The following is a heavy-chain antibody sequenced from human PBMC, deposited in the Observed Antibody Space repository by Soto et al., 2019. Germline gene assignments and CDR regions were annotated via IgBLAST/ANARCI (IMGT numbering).Heavy chain of an antibody. D-gene: IGHD1-1*01. CDR2: INDYGTTI. CDR1: GFNLGGYW. V-gene: IGHV3-74*01. Sequence: LSLSCAASGFNLGGYWMHWVRQAPGKGLVWVSRINDYGTTINYAESVEGRFTISRDDAKSEVYLQMNNLRAEDTAVYYCARGGLEPFDYWGQGALVTVSS. CDR3: ARGGLEPFDY. J-gene: IGHJ4*02.